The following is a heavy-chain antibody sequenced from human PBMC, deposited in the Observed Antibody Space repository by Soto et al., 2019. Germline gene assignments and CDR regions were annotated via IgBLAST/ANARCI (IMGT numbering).Heavy chain of an antibody. CDR1: GGSISSGGYY. CDR2: IYYSGST. J-gene: IGHJ4*02. Sequence: SETRSLTCTVSGGSISSGGYYWSWIRQHPGKGLEWIGYIYYSGSTYYNPSLKSRVTISVDTSKNQFSLKLSSVTAADTAVYYCARDNYGSGSEMDYWGQGTLVTVSS. CDR3: ARDNYGSGSEMDY. V-gene: IGHV4-31*03. D-gene: IGHD3-10*01.